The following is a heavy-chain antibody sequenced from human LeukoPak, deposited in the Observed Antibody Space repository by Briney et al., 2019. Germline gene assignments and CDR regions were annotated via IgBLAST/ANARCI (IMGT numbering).Heavy chain of an antibody. Sequence: ASVKVSGKASGYTFTSYAMHWARQAPGQRLEWMGWINAGNGNTKYSQKFQGRVTITRDTSASTAYMELSSLRSEDTAVYYCASINCSSTSCPLDYWGQGTLVTVSS. V-gene: IGHV1-3*01. CDR3: ASINCSSTSCPLDY. D-gene: IGHD2-2*01. J-gene: IGHJ4*02. CDR1: GYTFTSYA. CDR2: INAGNGNT.